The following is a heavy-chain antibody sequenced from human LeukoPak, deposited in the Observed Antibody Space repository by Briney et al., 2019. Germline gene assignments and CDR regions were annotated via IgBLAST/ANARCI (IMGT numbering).Heavy chain of an antibody. CDR3: ASFGPCSGGSCRDLYNDEISARGGSWFDY. D-gene: IGHD2-15*01. CDR2: IYYSGST. V-gene: IGHV4-30-4*01. CDR1: GGSISSGDYY. J-gene: IGHJ4*02. Sequence: PSETLSLTCTVSGGSISSGDYYWSWIRQPPGKGLEWIGYIYYSGSTYYNPSLKSRVTISVDTSKNQFSLKLSSVTAADTAVYYCASFGPCSGGSCRDLYNDEISARGGSWFDYWGQGTLVTVSS.